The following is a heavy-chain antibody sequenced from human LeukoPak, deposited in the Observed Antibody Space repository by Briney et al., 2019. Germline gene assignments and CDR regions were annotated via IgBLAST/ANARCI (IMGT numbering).Heavy chain of an antibody. V-gene: IGHV1-69*13. CDR1: GGTFSSYA. CDR3: ATAKEYSSSWYKGKLFDY. J-gene: IGHJ4*02. CDR2: IIPIFDTA. D-gene: IGHD6-13*01. Sequence: SVKVSCKASGGTFSSYAISGVRQAPGRGVEWMGGIIPIFDTANYAQKFQGSVTITADESTSTAYMELSSLRSEDTAVYYCATAKEYSSSWYKGKLFDYWGQGTLVTVSS.